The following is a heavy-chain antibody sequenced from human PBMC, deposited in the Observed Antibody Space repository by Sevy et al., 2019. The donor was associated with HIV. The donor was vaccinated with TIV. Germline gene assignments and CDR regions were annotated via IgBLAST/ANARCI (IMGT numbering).Heavy chain of an antibody. CDR2: INPNSGGT. V-gene: IGHV1-2*06. CDR3: ASNGYYDSSGYSGVWGYYYYYGMDV. CDR1: GYTFTGYY. D-gene: IGHD3-22*01. Sequence: ASVKVSCKASGYTFTGYYMHWVRQAPGQGLEWMGRINPNSGGTNYAQKFQGRVTMTRDTSISTAYMELSRLRSDDTAVYYRASNGYYDSSGYSGVWGYYYYYGMDVWGQGTTVTVSS. J-gene: IGHJ6*02.